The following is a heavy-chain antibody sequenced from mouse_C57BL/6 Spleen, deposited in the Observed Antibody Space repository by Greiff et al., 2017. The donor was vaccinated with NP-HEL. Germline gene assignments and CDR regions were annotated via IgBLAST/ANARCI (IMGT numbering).Heavy chain of an antibody. CDR2: IYPRSGNT. CDR3: ARWGQTTVVARDY. D-gene: IGHD1-1*01. Sequence: QVQLQQSGAELARPGASVKLSCKASGYTFTSYGISWVKQRTGQGLEWIGEIYPRSGNTYYNEKFKGKATLTADKSSSTAYMELRSLTSEDSAVYFCARWGQTTVVARDYWGQGTTLTVSS. V-gene: IGHV1-81*01. J-gene: IGHJ2*01. CDR1: GYTFTSYG.